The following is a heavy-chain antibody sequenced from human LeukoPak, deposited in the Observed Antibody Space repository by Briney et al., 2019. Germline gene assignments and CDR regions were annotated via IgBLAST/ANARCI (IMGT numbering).Heavy chain of an antibody. D-gene: IGHD5-18*01. Sequence: ASVKVSCKASGYTFTNYGIHWVRQAPGQRLEWMGWINAGNGNTKYSQNFQGRVTTTRDTSANTAYMELSSLTSEDTTVYYCARSGYSSGYVGYFDYWGQGTLVTVSS. CDR2: INAGNGNT. V-gene: IGHV1-3*01. CDR3: ARSGYSSGYVGYFDY. CDR1: GYTFTNYG. J-gene: IGHJ4*02.